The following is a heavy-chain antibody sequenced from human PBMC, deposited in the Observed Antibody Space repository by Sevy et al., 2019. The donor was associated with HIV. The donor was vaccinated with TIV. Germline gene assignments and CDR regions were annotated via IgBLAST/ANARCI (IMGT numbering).Heavy chain of an antibody. D-gene: IGHD3-10*01. CDR2: ISSDGAIK. CDR3: AKSYSVSYYIPYYAFDM. V-gene: IGHV3-30-3*02. J-gene: IGHJ3*02. Sequence: GGSLRLSCVTSGFTFRNHAMHWVRQAPGKGLEWVAVISSDGAIKYYADSVKGRFTYSRDNSKSTLYLQMNSLRPEDTSMYYCAKSYSVSYYIPYYAFDMWGHATMVTVSS. CDR1: GFTFRNHA.